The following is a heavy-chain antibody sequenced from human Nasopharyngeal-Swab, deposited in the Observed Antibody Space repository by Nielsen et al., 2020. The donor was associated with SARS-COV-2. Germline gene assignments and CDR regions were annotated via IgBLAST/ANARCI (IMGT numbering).Heavy chain of an antibody. CDR1: GLTFHTFA. CDR2: ISYDGSNQ. V-gene: IGHV3-30*04. J-gene: IGHJ6*02. D-gene: IGHD4-17*01. Sequence: GESLKISCVASGLTFHTFAIHWVRQAPGKGLEWVAIISYDGSNQFYADSVKGRFTVSRDNAKNTLYLQMNSLRREDTAIYYCARGKDGVYYYYGMDVWGQGTTVTVSS. CDR3: ARGKDGVYYYYGMDV.